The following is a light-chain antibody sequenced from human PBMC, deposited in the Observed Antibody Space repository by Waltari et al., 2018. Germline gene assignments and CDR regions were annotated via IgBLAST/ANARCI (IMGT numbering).Light chain of an antibody. J-gene: IGKJ1*01. V-gene: IGKV1-39*01. Sequence: DIQMTQSPSSLSASVGDRVTIACRASQSISSYLNWYQHKPGKAPKLLIYAASSLQSGVPSRFSGSGSGTDFNLTISSLQPEDFATYYCQQSYSTPRTFGQGTKVEIK. CDR2: AAS. CDR3: QQSYSTPRT. CDR1: QSISSY.